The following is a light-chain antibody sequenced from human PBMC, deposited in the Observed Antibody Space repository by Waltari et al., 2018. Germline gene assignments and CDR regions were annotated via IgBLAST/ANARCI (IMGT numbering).Light chain of an antibody. CDR2: KAS. CDR1: QSISSW. J-gene: IGKJ1*01. CDR3: QQYNAYSWT. V-gene: IGKV1-5*03. Sequence: DIQMTQSPSTLSASVGDRVTITCRASQSISSWLAWYQQKPGKAPNLLIYKASSLESGVPSRFSGSGSGTAFTLTISSLQPDDFATYYCQQYNAYSWTFGQGTKVGIK.